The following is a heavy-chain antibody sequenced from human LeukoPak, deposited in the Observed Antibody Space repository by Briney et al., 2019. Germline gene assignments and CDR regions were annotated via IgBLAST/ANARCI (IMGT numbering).Heavy chain of an antibody. V-gene: IGHV3-7*01. D-gene: IGHD4-23*01. J-gene: IGHJ3*02. CDR2: IKQDGSEK. Sequence: GGSLRLSCAASGFTFSSYWMSWVRQAPGKGLEWVANIKQDGSEKYYVDSVKGRFTISRDNSKNTLYLQMNSLRAEDTAVYYCAKGSDYGGSHDAFDIWGQGTMVTVSS. CDR1: GFTFSSYW. CDR3: AKGSDYGGSHDAFDI.